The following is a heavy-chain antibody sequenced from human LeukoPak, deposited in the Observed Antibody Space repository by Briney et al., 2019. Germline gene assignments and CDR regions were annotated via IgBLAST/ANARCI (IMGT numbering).Heavy chain of an antibody. CDR3: ARDRSGWNDY. CDR1: GFTFSSYA. Sequence: GGPLRLSCAASGFTFSSYAMHWVRQATGKGREGVADISYDGSNKYYADSVKGRFTISRDNAKNTLYLQMNSLIAEGTAVYYCARDRSGWNDYWGQGTLVTVSS. D-gene: IGHD6-19*01. J-gene: IGHJ4*02. V-gene: IGHV3-30*01. CDR2: ISYDGSNK.